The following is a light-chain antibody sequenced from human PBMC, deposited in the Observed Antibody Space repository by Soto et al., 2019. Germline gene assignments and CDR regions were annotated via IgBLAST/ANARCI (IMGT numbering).Light chain of an antibody. V-gene: IGKV1-33*01. J-gene: IGKJ1*01. CDR2: DVS. CDR1: QDVAHY. CDR3: KQYNKYVT. Sequence: DIQMTQSPSSLSASIGDRVTITCQASQDVAHYLNWYQQKPGKAPRLLIYDVSTLESGVPSRFSGSRSATLFTLTISSLQPEDLEIYYCKQYNKYVTFGQGTKV.